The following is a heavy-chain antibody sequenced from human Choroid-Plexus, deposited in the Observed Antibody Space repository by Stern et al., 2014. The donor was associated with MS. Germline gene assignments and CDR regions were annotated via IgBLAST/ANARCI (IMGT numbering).Heavy chain of an antibody. CDR3: AKDRQWSTYFFDY. CDR2: ISYDGSDK. CDR1: GFTFSNFG. V-gene: IGHV3-30*18. J-gene: IGHJ4*02. Sequence: QVKLVQSGGGVAQPGRPLILSCAASGFTFSNFGMHWVRQAPGKGLEWVALISYDGSDKYYADSVKGRFTILRDNSKNTLYMHMNSLRAEDTAVYYCAKDRQWSTYFFDYWGQGSLVTVSS. D-gene: IGHD2-15*01.